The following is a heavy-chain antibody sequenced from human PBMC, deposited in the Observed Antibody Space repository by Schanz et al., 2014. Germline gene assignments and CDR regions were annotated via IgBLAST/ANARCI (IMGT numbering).Heavy chain of an antibody. D-gene: IGHD1-1*01. CDR3: ARAHGNNWYGKGLDY. CDR2: ISSGSSYA. J-gene: IGHJ4*02. V-gene: IGHV3-48*04. CDR1: GFSFSSYS. Sequence: EGQLAESGGGLIQRGESLRLSCSASGFSFSSYSMNWVRQAPGKGLEWVSDISSGSSYANYADSVKGRFTISRDNAKNSLYLQMNSLRADDTAVYFCARAHGNNWYGKGLDYWGQGTQVTVSS.